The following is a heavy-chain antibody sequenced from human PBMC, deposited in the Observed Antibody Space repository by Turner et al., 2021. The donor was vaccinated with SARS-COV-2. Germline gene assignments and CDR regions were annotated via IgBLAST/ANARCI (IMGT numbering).Heavy chain of an antibody. CDR1: GFTFSSYT. CDR3: ARGTYYYDSSVYSGTNWFDP. CDR2: IRSSSSYI. Sequence: EVQLVESGGGLVKPGGSLRLSCAASGFTFSSYTMYWVRQAPGKGLEWVSSIRSSSSYIYDADSVKGRFTISRDNAKNSLYLQMNSLRAEDTAVYYCARGTYYYDSSVYSGTNWFDPWGQGTLVTVSS. V-gene: IGHV3-21*02. D-gene: IGHD3-22*01. J-gene: IGHJ5*02.